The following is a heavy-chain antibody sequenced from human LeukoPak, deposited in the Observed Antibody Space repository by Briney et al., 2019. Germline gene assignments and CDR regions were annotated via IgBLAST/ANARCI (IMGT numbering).Heavy chain of an antibody. Sequence: GASVTVSCKASGYTCINYGISWVRQGPGQGLEWMGWSSAYNGNTNYAQKFQGRVTMTTDTSTSTAYMELRSLKSDDTAVYYCARDRGDGYTWGHWGQGTLVTVSS. D-gene: IGHD5-24*01. V-gene: IGHV1-18*01. CDR1: GYTCINYG. CDR2: SSAYNGNT. J-gene: IGHJ4*02. CDR3: ARDRGDGYTWGH.